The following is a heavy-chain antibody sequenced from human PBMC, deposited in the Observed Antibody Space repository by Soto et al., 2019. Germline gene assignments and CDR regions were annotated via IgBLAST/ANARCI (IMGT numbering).Heavy chain of an antibody. D-gene: IGHD3-3*01. V-gene: IGHV4-59*01. CDR1: GGSISSYY. CDR3: VGYYSSDYYYMDV. Sequence: SETLSLTCTVSGGSISSYYWSWIRQPPGKGLEWIGYIYYSGSTNYNPSLKSRVTISVDTSKNQFSLKLSSVTAADTAVYYCVGYYSSDYYYMDVWGKGTTVTVSS. CDR2: IYYSGST. J-gene: IGHJ6*03.